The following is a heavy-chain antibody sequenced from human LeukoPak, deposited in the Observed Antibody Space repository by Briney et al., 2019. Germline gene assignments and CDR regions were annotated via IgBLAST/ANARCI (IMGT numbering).Heavy chain of an antibody. D-gene: IGHD2-2*01. CDR1: GFTFSDYY. Sequence: GGSLRLSCAASGFTFSDYYMSWIRQAPGKGLEWVSYISGSGGALYYADSVKGRFTISRDNAKNSLYLQMNSLRAEDTAVYYCARERYCSTNNCSNWFDPWGQGTLVTVSS. V-gene: IGHV3-11*01. J-gene: IGHJ5*02. CDR2: ISGSGGAL. CDR3: ARERYCSTNNCSNWFDP.